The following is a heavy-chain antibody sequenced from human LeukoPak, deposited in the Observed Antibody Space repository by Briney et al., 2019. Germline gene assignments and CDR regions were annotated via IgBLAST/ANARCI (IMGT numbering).Heavy chain of an antibody. Sequence: ASVKVSCKASGYTFTSYFIHWVRQAPGQGLEWMGIINPSGGSTSYAQKFQGGVTMTRDTSTSTVYMELSSLRSEDTAVYYCATAKFGGNSYFDYWGQGTLVTVSS. CDR2: INPSGGST. D-gene: IGHD4-23*01. J-gene: IGHJ4*02. V-gene: IGHV1-46*01. CDR3: ATAKFGGNSYFDY. CDR1: GYTFTSYF.